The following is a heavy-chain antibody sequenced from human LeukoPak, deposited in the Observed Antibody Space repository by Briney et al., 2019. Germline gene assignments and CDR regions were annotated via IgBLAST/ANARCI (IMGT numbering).Heavy chain of an antibody. CDR2: ISTAITTT. V-gene: IGHV3-48*01. J-gene: IGHJ4*02. CDR3: ARDGGKGYEIDY. Sequence: QPEGSLRLSCVVSGFPFSNNPMNWVRQAPGKGLEWVSYISTAITTTYYAESVKGRFTISRDNAKNSLYLQMNSLRVEDTAVYYCARDGGKGYEIDYWGQGTLVTVSS. D-gene: IGHD2-2*01. CDR1: GFPFSNNP.